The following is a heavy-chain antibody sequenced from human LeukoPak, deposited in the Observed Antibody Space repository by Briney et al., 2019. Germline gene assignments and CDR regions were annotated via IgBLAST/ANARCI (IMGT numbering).Heavy chain of an antibody. Sequence: SETLSLTCTVSGGSISSYYWSWIRQPPGKGLEWIGYIIYGGSTNYNPSLKSRVTISVDTSKNQFSLKLSSVTAADTAVYYCARDLAGYCSGGSCYSGNWFDPWGQGTLVTVSS. CDR2: IIYGGST. D-gene: IGHD2-15*01. CDR3: ARDLAGYCSGGSCYSGNWFDP. CDR1: GGSISSYY. J-gene: IGHJ5*02. V-gene: IGHV4-59*01.